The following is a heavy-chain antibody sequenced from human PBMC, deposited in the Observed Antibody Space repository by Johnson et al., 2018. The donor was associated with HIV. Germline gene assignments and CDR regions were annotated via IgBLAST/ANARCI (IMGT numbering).Heavy chain of an antibody. Sequence: QVQLVESGGGVVQPGRSLRLSCVASGFTFSDYAVHWVRQAPGKGLEWVAVISYDAKNKYYADSVKGRFTISRDNSKKPLFLQMNSLRAEDTAVYYCARGMYCDAFDIWGQGTMVTVSS. V-gene: IGHV3-30*04. D-gene: IGHD2-8*02. J-gene: IGHJ3*02. CDR1: GFTFSDYA. CDR2: ISYDAKNK. CDR3: ARGMYCDAFDI.